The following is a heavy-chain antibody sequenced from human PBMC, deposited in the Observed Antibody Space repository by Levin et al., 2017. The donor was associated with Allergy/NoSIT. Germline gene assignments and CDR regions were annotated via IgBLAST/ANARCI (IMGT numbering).Heavy chain of an antibody. CDR3: ARAPTHRAFDI. Sequence: PGGSLRLSCAASGFTFSSYWMHWVRQAPGKGLVWVSRISGDGSTTNYADSVKGQFTISRDNANNTLYLQMNSLRVEDTAVYYCARAPTHRAFDIWGQGTMVTVSS. CDR1: GFTFSSYW. J-gene: IGHJ3*02. CDR2: ISGDGSTT. V-gene: IGHV3-74*01. D-gene: IGHD1-14*01.